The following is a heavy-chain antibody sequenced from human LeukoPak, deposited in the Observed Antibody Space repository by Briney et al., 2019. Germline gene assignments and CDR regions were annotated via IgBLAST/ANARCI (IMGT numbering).Heavy chain of an antibody. CDR3: ARGHDSSGYYSGTGRY. J-gene: IGHJ4*02. CDR1: GYTFTGYY. CDR2: INPNSGGT. V-gene: IGHV1-2*02. D-gene: IGHD3-22*01. Sequence: ASVKVSCKASGYTFTGYYMRWVRQAPGQGLEWMGWINPNSGGTSYAPKFRGRVTMTRDTSISTAYMELSWLRSDDTAVYYCARGHDSSGYYSGTGRYWGQGALVTVPS.